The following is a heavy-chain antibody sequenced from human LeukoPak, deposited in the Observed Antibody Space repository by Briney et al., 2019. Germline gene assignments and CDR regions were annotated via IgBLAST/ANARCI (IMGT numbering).Heavy chain of an antibody. Sequence: GGSLRLSCAASGFTFSSYDTHWARQATGKGLEWLSAIGTAGDPNYPGSVKGRFTISRENAKNSLYLQMNSLRAGDTAVYYWARGSALGFGEWGFDYWGQGTLVTVSS. J-gene: IGHJ4*02. V-gene: IGHV3-13*05. CDR1: GFTFSSYD. CDR2: IGTAGDP. CDR3: ARGSALGFGEWGFDY. D-gene: IGHD3-10*01.